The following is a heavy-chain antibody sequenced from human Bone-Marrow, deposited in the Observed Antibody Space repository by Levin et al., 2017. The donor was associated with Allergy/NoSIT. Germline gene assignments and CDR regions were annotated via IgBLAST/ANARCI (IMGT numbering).Heavy chain of an antibody. D-gene: IGHD2-2*01. CDR2: MKPDGSNK. CDR1: GFTLDSYW. CDR3: VREEPAVSRFNPFDL. V-gene: IGHV3-7*01. Sequence: GGSLRLSCTASGFTLDSYWMGWVRQAAGKGLEWVANMKPDGSNKYYVDSVKGRFTISGDDAKNSLYLQMSSLRPEDTAVYYCVREEPAVSRFNPFDLWGQGTLVTVSS. J-gene: IGHJ5*02.